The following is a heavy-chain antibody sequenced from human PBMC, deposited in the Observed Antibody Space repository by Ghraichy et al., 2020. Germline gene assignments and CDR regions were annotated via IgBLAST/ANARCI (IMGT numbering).Heavy chain of an antibody. V-gene: IGHV4-31*02. Sequence: SQTLSITCNVSGYSISSGRYYWSWIRQHPGQGLEWIGYIFYRGDTYYNPSLKSRVTISVDTTKNQFSLKVNSVTAADTAMYYCARDGYGSSVGYWGQGTRVTVSS. CDR1: GYSISSGRYY. J-gene: IGHJ4*02. D-gene: IGHD6-13*01. CDR3: ARDGYGSSVGY. CDR2: IFYRGDT.